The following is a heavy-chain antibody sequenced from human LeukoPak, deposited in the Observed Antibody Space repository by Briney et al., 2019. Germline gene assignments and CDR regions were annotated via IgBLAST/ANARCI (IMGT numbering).Heavy chain of an antibody. CDR2: ISAYNGNT. V-gene: IGHV1-18*01. CDR3: ARSGVGYYYDSSGYYPLDY. CDR1: GGTFSSYA. Sequence: ASVKVSCKASGGTFSSYAISWVRQAPGQGLEWMGWISAYNGNTNYAQKFQGRVTMTTDTSTSTAYMDLRSLRSDDTAVYYCARSGVGYYYDSSGYYPLDYWGQGTLVTVSS. D-gene: IGHD3-22*01. J-gene: IGHJ4*02.